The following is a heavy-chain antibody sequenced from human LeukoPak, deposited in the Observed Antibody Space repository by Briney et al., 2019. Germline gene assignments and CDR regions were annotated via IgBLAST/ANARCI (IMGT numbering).Heavy chain of an antibody. CDR2: ISSSDAI. D-gene: IGHD5-12*01. CDR3: ARAMRSGYDY. Sequence: PGGSLRLSCAASGFTFSTYGMNWVRQAPGKGPEWVSYISSSDAIYYPDSVRGRFTISRDNAKNSLYLQMNSLRDEDTAVYYCARAMRSGYDYWGQGTLVTVSS. J-gene: IGHJ4*02. V-gene: IGHV3-48*02. CDR1: GFTFSTYG.